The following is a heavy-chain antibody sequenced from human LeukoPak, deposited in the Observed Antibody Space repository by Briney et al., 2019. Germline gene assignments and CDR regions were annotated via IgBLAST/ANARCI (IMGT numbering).Heavy chain of an antibody. CDR2: INHSGST. Sequence: SETLSLTCSVYGGSFSGFYWNWIRQPPGKGLEWIGEINHSGSTHYSPSLKSRLSISVDPSKNQFSLKLSSVTAADTAVYYCARDLYYYDSSGYYRVLLLLVDGMDVWGQGTTVTVSS. CDR3: ARDLYYYDSSGYYRVLLLLVDGMDV. J-gene: IGHJ6*02. CDR1: GGSFSGFY. V-gene: IGHV4-34*01. D-gene: IGHD3-22*01.